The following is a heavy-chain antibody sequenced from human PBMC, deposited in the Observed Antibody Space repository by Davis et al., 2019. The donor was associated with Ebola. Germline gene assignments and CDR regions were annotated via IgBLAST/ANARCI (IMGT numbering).Heavy chain of an antibody. J-gene: IGHJ6*02. Sequence: SETLSLTCTVSGGSISSYYWSWIRQPPGKGLEWIGYIYYSGSTNYNPSLKSRVTISVDTSKNQFSLKLSSVTAADTAVYYCARGGMITFGGVIVIPYGMDVWGQGTRSPSP. CDR2: IYYSGST. CDR3: ARGGMITFGGVIVIPYGMDV. D-gene: IGHD3-16*02. CDR1: GGSISSYY. V-gene: IGHV4-59*01.